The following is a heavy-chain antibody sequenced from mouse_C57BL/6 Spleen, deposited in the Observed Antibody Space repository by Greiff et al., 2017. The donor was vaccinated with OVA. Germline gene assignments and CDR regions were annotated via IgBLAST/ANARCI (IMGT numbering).Heavy chain of an antibody. V-gene: IGHV1-53*01. CDR1: GYTFTSYW. CDR2: INPSNGGT. CDR3: AREEVDGNYEAMDY. J-gene: IGHJ4*01. D-gene: IGHD2-1*01. Sequence: QVQLQQPGTELVKPGASVKLSCKASGYTFTSYWMHWVKQRTGQGLEWIGNINPSNGGTNYNEKFKSKATLTVDQSSSTAYMQLSSLTSEDSSVYYCAREEVDGNYEAMDYWGQGTSVTVSS.